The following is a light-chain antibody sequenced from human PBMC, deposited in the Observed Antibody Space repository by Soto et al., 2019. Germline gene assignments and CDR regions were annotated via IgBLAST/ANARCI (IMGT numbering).Light chain of an antibody. CDR2: DVN. V-gene: IGLV2-14*01. Sequence: QSVLTQPASVSGSPGQSITISCTGTSSDVGGYNYVSWYQQHPGEAPKLMIYDVNDRPSGVSNRFSGSKSGNTASLTISGLQAEDEADYYCSSYTGSNTLVVFGGGTKVTVL. CDR1: SSDVGGYNY. CDR3: SSYTGSNTLVV. J-gene: IGLJ2*01.